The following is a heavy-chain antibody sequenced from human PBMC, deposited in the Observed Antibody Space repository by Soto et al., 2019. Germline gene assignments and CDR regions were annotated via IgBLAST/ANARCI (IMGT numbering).Heavy chain of an antibody. CDR3: ARDGVVAAAGYYSYYYGMDV. V-gene: IGHV1-18*01. CDR2: ISAYNGNT. CDR1: GYTFTSYG. Sequence: ASVKVSCKASGYTFTSYGISWVRQAPGQGLEWMGWISAYNGNTNYAQKLQGRVTMTTDTSTSTAYMELRSLRSDDTAVYYCARDGVVAAAGYYSYYYGMDVWGQGTTVTVSS. D-gene: IGHD6-13*01. J-gene: IGHJ6*02.